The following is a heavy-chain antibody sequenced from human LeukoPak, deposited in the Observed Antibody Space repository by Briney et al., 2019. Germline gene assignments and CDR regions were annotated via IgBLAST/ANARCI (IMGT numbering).Heavy chain of an antibody. Sequence: SQTLSLTCTVSGGSINSGNYCWSWIWQPAGKGLEWLGRMCCSGTAHYNPSLKTRVTISLDTSKNQFSLNLTSVTAADTALYYCARERAYAGTYSYFDYWGQGILVTVSS. V-gene: IGHV4-61*02. J-gene: IGHJ4*02. CDR1: GGSINSGNYC. CDR2: MCCSGTA. D-gene: IGHD1-26*01. CDR3: ARERAYAGTYSYFDY.